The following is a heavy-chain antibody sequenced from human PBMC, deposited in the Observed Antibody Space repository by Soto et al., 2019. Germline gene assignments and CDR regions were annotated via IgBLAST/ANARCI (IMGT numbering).Heavy chain of an antibody. J-gene: IGHJ4*02. Sequence: PGGSLRLSGAASGCSFSTYNMNWVRQLPGKGLESISSVSGGGDRAYYTDSVKGRFTISRDNSKNTLYLQMNSLRAEDTAIYYCAKEGTSGWYYFDYWGQGTLVTVSS. CDR3: AKEGTSGWYYFDY. V-gene: IGHV3-23*01. CDR2: VSGGGDRA. D-gene: IGHD6-19*01. CDR1: GCSFSTYN.